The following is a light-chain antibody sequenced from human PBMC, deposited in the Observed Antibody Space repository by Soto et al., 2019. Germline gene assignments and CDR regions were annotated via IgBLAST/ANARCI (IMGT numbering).Light chain of an antibody. CDR2: GAS. V-gene: IGKV3-20*01. Sequence: EVVLTQSPGTLSLSPGERATLSCRASHSASSSLAWYQQKPGQAPRLLIYGASSRATGLPDRFSGGGSGTDFTLTISRLEPEDFAVYYCQHYGNSPYTFGQGTKLEI. CDR1: HSASSS. CDR3: QHYGNSPYT. J-gene: IGKJ2*01.